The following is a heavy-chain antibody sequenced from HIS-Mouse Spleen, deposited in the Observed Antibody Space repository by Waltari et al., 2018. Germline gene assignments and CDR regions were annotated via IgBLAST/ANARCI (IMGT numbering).Heavy chain of an antibody. CDR2: IYTSGRT. D-gene: IGHD6-13*01. CDR3: ARGIAAAGRGYYFDY. V-gene: IGHV4-4*07. Sequence: QVQLQESGPGLVKPSETLSLTCTVSGGSISSYYWSWIRQPAGKGLEWIGPIYTSGRTNTNPSLKSRVTMSVDTSKNQFSMKLSAVTAADTAVYYCARGIAAAGRGYYFDYWGQGTLVTVSS. J-gene: IGHJ4*02. CDR1: GGSISSYY.